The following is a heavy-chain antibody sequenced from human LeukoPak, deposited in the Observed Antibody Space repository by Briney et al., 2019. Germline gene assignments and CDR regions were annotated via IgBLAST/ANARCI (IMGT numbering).Heavy chain of an antibody. D-gene: IGHD2-8*02. J-gene: IGHJ6*04. Sequence: SQTLSLTCTVSGGSISSGGYYWRWIRQHPGKGLEWIVYIYYSGSTYYNPSLKSRVTISVDTSKNQFSLKLSSVTAADTAVYYCARMTLLVDYNYYGMDVWGKGTTVTVSS. CDR2: IYYSGST. CDR3: ARMTLLVDYNYYGMDV. CDR1: GGSISSGGYY. V-gene: IGHV4-31*03.